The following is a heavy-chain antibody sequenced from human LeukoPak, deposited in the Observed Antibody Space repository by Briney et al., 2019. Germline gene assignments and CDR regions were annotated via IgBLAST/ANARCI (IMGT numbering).Heavy chain of an antibody. CDR3: ARGGSTDSIHSCGGNCYFLDY. V-gene: IGHV1-2*02. D-gene: IGHD2-21*02. CDR2: INPNSGGT. Sequence: ASVKVSCKASGFTFTGNHMHWVRQAPGQGLEWMGWINPNSGGTNYAQKFQGRVIMTRDTSISTAYMELSRLGSDDTAVYYCARGGSTDSIHSCGGNCYFLDYWGQGTLVTVSS. CDR1: GFTFTGNH. J-gene: IGHJ4*02.